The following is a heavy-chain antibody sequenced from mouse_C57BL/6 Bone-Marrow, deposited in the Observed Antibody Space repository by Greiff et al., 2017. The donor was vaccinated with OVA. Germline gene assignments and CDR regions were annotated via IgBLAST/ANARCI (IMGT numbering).Heavy chain of an antibody. V-gene: IGHV14-4*01. CDR2: IDPENGDT. CDR3: TSYRY. Sequence: VQLQQSGAELVRPGASVKLSCTASGFHIKDDYMHWVKERPEQGLEWIGWIDPENGDTEYASKFQGKATITADTSSKTVYLHLSSLTSEDTAVYYSTSYRYWGQGTTLTVSS. J-gene: IGHJ2*01. CDR1: GFHIKDDY.